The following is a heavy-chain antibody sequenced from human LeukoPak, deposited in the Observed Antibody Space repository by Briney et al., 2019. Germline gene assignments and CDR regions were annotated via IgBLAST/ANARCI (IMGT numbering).Heavy chain of an antibody. J-gene: IGHJ5*02. CDR2: IRYDGSNK. V-gene: IGHV3-30*02. D-gene: IGHD3-3*01. CDR3: ARGSPYYDFWSGYFRRNWFDP. Sequence: GGSLTLSCAASGFTFSSYGMHWVRQAPGKGLEWVAFIRYDGSNKYYADSVKGRFTISRDNAKNSLYMQMNSLRAEDTAVYYCARGSPYYDFWSGYFRRNWFDPWGQGTLVTVSS. CDR1: GFTFSSYG.